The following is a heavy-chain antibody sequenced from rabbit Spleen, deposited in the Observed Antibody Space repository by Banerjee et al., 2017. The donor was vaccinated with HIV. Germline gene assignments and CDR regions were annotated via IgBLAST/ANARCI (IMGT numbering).Heavy chain of an antibody. CDR3: ARDTRSSFSSYGMDL. Sequence: QQQLEESGGGLVKPGGTLTLTCKASGIDFSSDSYMCWVRQAPGKGLEWIACIEAGSSGFTYFASWAKGRFTISKTSSTTVTLQMTSLTAADTATYFCARDTRSSFSSYGMDLWGPGTLVTVS. CDR2: IEAGSSGFT. J-gene: IGHJ6*01. CDR1: GIDFSSDSY. V-gene: IGHV1S45*01. D-gene: IGHD1-1*01.